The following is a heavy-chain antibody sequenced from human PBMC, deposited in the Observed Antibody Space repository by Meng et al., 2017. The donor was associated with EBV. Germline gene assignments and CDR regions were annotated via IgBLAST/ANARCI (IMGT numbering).Heavy chain of an antibody. V-gene: IGHV1-69*01. D-gene: IGHD3-10*01. J-gene: IGHJ4*02. CDR1: GGTFRSDA. Sequence: QVQLQQSGAEGKKPGSSVKVSCRTSGGTFRSDAVSWVRQAPGQGLEWMGGLIPMSGAPHYAQKFQDRVTIIADESTSTHSMELNNLRSEDTAMYYCASESGRGFTPDYWGQGTLVTVSS. CDR2: LIPMSGAP. CDR3: ASESGRGFTPDY.